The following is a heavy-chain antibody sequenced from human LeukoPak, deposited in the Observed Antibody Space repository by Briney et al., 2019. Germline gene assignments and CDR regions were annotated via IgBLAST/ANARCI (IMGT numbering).Heavy chain of an antibody. D-gene: IGHD1-26*01. CDR1: GFTFSSYA. CDR2: ISGSGGST. V-gene: IGHV3-23*01. J-gene: IGHJ6*02. CDR3: AKDHGVVGATAYYYGMDV. Sequence: PGGSLRLSCAASGFTFSSYAMSWVRQAPGKGLEWVSAISGSGGSTYYADSVKGRFTISRDNSKNTLYLQMNSLRAEDTAVYYCAKDHGVVGATAYYYGMDVWGQGTTVTVSS.